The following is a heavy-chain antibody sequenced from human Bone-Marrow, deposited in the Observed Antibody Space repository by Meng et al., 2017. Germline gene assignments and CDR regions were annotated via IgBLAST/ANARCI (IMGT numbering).Heavy chain of an antibody. CDR3: ARDRDCSGGSCYYYYGMDV. Sequence: SETLSLTCTVSGGSISSYYWSWIRQPAGKGLEWIGRIYTSGSTNYNPSLKSRVTISVDTSKNQFSLKLSSVTAADTAVYYCARDRDCSGGSCYYYYGMDVWGQGTTVTVSS. J-gene: IGHJ6*02. V-gene: IGHV4-4*07. CDR2: IYTSGST. CDR1: GGSISSYY. D-gene: IGHD2-15*01.